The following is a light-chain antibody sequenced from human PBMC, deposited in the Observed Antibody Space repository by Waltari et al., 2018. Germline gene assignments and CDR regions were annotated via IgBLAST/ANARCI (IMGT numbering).Light chain of an antibody. CDR3: QPNYDTPRT. J-gene: IGKJ2*02. CDR2: ETS. CDR1: QTLDY. Sequence: QMTQSPSSLSASVGDRVPITCRASQTLDYLSWYQHKPGEAPKLLIYETSTLQSGVPTRFSGSKFGTTFILTISSLQPEDFATYFCQPNYDTPRTFGQGTKVDIK. V-gene: IGKV1-39*01.